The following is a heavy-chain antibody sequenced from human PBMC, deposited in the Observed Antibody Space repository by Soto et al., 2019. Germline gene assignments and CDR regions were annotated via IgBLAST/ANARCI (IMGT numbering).Heavy chain of an antibody. V-gene: IGHV4-34*01. Sequence: PSETLSLTCAVYGESLSAYYWTWIRQPPGKGLEWIGGITQSGSTNYNPSLKSRVTMSADKSKKHFSLKVTSVTAAGKAVYWCAREGREASGRDVWGQGTKVTVSS. CDR3: AREGREASGRDV. CDR1: GESLSAYY. CDR2: ITQSGST. D-gene: IGHD3-10*01. J-gene: IGHJ6*02.